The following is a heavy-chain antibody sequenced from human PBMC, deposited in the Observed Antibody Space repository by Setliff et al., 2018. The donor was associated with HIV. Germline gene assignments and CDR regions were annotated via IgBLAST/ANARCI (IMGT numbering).Heavy chain of an antibody. J-gene: IGHJ4*02. V-gene: IGHV4-4*07. Sequence: SETLSLTCNISGDSLNTYYWSWIRQSGGKGLEWIGRIYASGKTTFNPSLKSRVRMSVDTSKNQFSLKLTSVTASDTAVYYCARGNNDLESFDYWGQGALVTVSS. CDR1: GDSLNTYY. CDR2: IYASGKT. D-gene: IGHD3-3*01. CDR3: ARGNNDLESFDY.